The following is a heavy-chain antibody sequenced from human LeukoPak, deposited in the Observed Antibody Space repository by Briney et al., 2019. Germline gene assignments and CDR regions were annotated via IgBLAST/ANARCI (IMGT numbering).Heavy chain of an antibody. Sequence: SQTLSLTCTVSGGSISSGGYYWSWIRQPPGKGLEWIGHISHSGSTYYGPSLRSRVTISLDTSKNQFSLKLSSVTAADTAVYYCARQNNFFDPWGQGTLVTVSS. CDR2: ISHSGST. V-gene: IGHV4-30-2*01. CDR3: ARQNNFFDP. CDR1: GGSISSGGYY. J-gene: IGHJ5*02. D-gene: IGHD1-20*01.